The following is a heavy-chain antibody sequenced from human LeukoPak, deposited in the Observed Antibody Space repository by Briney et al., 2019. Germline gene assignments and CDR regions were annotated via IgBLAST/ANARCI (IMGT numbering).Heavy chain of an antibody. Sequence: VESLKISCKGSGYRFTNYWIGWVRQMPGKGLELMGIIYPDDSDTRYSPSFQGQVTISADKSISTAYLRWSSLKASDTAIYYCARGGFCTGTSCYLAWFDPWGQGTLVTVSS. CDR3: ARGGFCTGTSCYLAWFDP. J-gene: IGHJ5*02. CDR2: IYPDDSDT. V-gene: IGHV5-51*01. D-gene: IGHD2-2*01. CDR1: GYRFTNYW.